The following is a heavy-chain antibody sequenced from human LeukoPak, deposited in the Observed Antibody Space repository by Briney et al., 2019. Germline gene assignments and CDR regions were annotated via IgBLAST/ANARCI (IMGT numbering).Heavy chain of an antibody. CDR2: ISSSSSYI. CDR3: AREVMVVAATTFWYFDL. Sequence: PGGSLRLSCAASGFTFSSYAMSWVRQAPGKGLEWVSSISSSSSYIYYADSVKGRFTISRDNAKNSLYLQMNSLRADDTAVYYCAREVMVVAATTFWYFDLWGRGTLVTVSS. V-gene: IGHV3-21*01. J-gene: IGHJ2*01. CDR1: GFTFSSYA. D-gene: IGHD2-15*01.